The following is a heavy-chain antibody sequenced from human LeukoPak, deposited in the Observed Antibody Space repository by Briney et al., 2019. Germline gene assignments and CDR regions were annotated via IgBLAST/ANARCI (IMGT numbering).Heavy chain of an antibody. D-gene: IGHD2-8*01. Sequence: GSLRLSCAASGFTFSNAWMSWIRQPPGKGLEWIGEINHSGSTNYNPSLKSRVTISVDTSKNQFSLKLSSVTAADTAVYYCASAYCTNGVCYRSWFDPWGQGTLVTVSS. J-gene: IGHJ5*02. CDR2: INHSGST. CDR3: ASAYCTNGVCYRSWFDP. CDR1: GFTFSNAW. V-gene: IGHV4-34*01.